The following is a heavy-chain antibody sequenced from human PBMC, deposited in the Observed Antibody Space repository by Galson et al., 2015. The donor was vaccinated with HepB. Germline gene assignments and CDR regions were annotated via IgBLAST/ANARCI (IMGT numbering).Heavy chain of an antibody. Sequence: SLRLSCAASGFTFSSYGMHWVRQAPGKGLEWVAVIWYDGSNKYYADSVKGRFTISRDNSKNTLYLQMNSLRAEDTAVYYCARDRSVVRGVNDAFDIWGQGTMVTVSS. CDR1: GFTFSSYG. V-gene: IGHV3-33*08. CDR3: ARDRSVVRGVNDAFDI. J-gene: IGHJ3*02. D-gene: IGHD3-10*01. CDR2: IWYDGSNK.